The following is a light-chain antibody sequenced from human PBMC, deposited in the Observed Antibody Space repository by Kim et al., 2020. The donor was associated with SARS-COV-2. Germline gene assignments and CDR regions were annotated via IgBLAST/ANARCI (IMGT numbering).Light chain of an antibody. CDR3: QVSDRNTYV. V-gene: IGLV3-1*01. CDR1: KLGNEY. CDR2: QDW. J-gene: IGLJ1*01. Sequence: SYDLTQPPSVSVSPGQTASITCSGDKLGNEYVSWYQQKSGQSPVLVIYQDWKRPSGVPERFSGSNSENTATLAISGAQPMDEADYYCQVSDRNTYVFGPG.